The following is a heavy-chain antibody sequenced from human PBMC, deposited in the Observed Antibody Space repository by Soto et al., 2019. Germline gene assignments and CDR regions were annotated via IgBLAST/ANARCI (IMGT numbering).Heavy chain of an antibody. CDR1: GFTFSSYA. V-gene: IGHV3-30-3*01. CDR3: ARVDRRDGYNEFDY. Sequence: RGSLRLSCAASGFTFSSYAMHWVRQAPGKGLEWVAVISYDGSNKYYADSVKGRFTISRDNSKNTLYLQMNSLRAEDTAVYYCARVDRRDGYNEFDYWGQGTLVTVSS. CDR2: ISYDGSNK. D-gene: IGHD5-12*01. J-gene: IGHJ4*02.